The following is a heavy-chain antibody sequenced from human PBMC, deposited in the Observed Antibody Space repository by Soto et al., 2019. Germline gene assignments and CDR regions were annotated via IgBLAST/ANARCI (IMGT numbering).Heavy chain of an antibody. CDR1: GFTFSSYA. D-gene: IGHD3-10*01. CDR3: AKTMVRGVIPLAIISNYFDY. J-gene: IGHJ4*02. Sequence: GGSLRLSCAASGFTFSSYAMSWVRQAPGKGLEWVSAISGSGGSTYYADSVKGRFTISRDNSKNTLYLQMNSLRAEDTAVYYCAKTMVRGVIPLAIISNYFDYWGQGTLVTVSS. CDR2: ISGSGGST. V-gene: IGHV3-23*01.